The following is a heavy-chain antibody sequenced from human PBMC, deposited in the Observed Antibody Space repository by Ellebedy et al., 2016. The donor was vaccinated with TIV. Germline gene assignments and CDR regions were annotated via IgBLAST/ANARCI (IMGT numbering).Heavy chain of an antibody. CDR2: ISGSGGST. CDR3: ANNAFGVLNVN. D-gene: IGHD3-16*01. Sequence: GESLKISCAASGFTFSSYAMSWVRQAPGKGLEWVSAISGSGGSTYYADSVKGRFTISRDNSKNTLYLQMNSLRAEDTAVYYCANNAFGVLNVNWGQGTLVTVSS. J-gene: IGHJ4*02. V-gene: IGHV3-23*01. CDR1: GFTFSSYA.